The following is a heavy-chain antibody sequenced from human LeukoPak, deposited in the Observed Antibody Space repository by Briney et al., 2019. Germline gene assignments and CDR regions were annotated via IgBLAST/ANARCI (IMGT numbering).Heavy chain of an antibody. CDR1: GYSFTSYW. CDR3: ARRAAAAGTYWFDP. D-gene: IGHD6-13*01. CDR2: IYPGDSDT. Sequence: GESLKISCKGSGYSFTSYWIGWVRQMPGKGLEWMGIIYPGDSDTRYSPSFQGQVTISADKSISTAYLQWSSLKASDTAMYYCARRAAAAGTYWFDPWAREPWSPSPQ. J-gene: IGHJ5*02. V-gene: IGHV5-51*01.